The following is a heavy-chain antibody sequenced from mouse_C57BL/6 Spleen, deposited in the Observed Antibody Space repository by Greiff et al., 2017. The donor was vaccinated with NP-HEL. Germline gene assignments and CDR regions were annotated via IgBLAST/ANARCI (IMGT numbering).Heavy chain of an antibody. J-gene: IGHJ2*01. D-gene: IGHD2-3*01. Sequence: EVQLQQSGTVLARPGASVKMSCKTSGYTFTSYWMHWVKQRPGQGLEWIGALYPGNSDTSYNQKFKGKAKLTAVTSASTAYMELSSLTNEDSAVYYCTRFDDGYSYYFDYWGQGTTLTVSS. CDR3: TRFDDGYSYYFDY. CDR1: GYTFTSYW. V-gene: IGHV1-5*01. CDR2: LYPGNSDT.